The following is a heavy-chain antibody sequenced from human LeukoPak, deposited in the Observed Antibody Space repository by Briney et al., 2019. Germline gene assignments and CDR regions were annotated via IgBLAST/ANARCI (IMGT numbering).Heavy chain of an antibody. V-gene: IGHV3-7*01. Sequence: GGSLRLSCVASGFIFNTYWMSWVRQAPGKGLEWVANIKPDGSEKYYVDSVKGRFTISRDNAKNSLYLQMNSLRAEDTAVYYCARDQWWQFIAVAITSYFDRWGQGTLVTVSS. D-gene: IGHD6-19*01. CDR2: IKPDGSEK. CDR3: ARDQWWQFIAVAITSYFDR. J-gene: IGHJ4*02. CDR1: GFIFNTYW.